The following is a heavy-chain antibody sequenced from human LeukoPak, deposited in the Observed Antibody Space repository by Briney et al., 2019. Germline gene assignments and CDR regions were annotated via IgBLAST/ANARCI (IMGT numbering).Heavy chain of an antibody. CDR2: INPNSGGT. CDR1: GYTFTGYY. V-gene: IGHV1-2*04. D-gene: IGHD2-15*01. J-gene: IGHJ5*02. Sequence: ASVKVSCKASGYTFTGYYMHWVRQAPGQGLEWMGWINPNSGGTNYAQKFQGWVTMTRDTSISTAYMELSSLRSEDTAVYYCARGRGYCSGGSCYRWFDPWGQGTLVTVSS. CDR3: ARGRGYCSGGSCYRWFDP.